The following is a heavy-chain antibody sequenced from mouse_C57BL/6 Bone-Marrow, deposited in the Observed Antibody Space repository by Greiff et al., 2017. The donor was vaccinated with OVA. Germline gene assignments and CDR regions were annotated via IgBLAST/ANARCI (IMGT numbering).Heavy chain of an antibody. CDR1: GYTFTSYW. V-gene: IGHV1-50*01. CDR2: IDPSDSYT. Sequence: LQESGAELVKPGASVKLSCKASGYTFTSYWMQWVKQRPGQGLEWIGEIDPSDSYTNYNQKFKGKATLTVDTSSSTAYMQLSSLTSEDSAVYYCAREGTTVVADAYWGQGTLVTVSA. D-gene: IGHD1-1*01. J-gene: IGHJ3*01. CDR3: AREGTTVVADAY.